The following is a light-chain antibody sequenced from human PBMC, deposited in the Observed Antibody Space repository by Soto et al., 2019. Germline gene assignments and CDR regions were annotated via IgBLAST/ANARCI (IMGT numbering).Light chain of an antibody. CDR2: GAY. CDR3: QQYNNGPPLP. J-gene: IGKJ4*01. Sequence: IVMTQSPATLSVSPGERATLFCRASQSVSSNFAWYPQRPGQAPRLLIFGAYTRATGIPARFSGSGSGTEFTLTIRSLQSEDSGVYFFQQYNNGPPLPFGGGNKVEI. V-gene: IGKV3D-15*01. CDR1: QSVSSN.